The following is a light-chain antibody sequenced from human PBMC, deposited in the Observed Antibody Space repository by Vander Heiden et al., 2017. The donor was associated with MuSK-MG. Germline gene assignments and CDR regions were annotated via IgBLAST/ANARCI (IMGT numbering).Light chain of an antibody. CDR1: SSNIGEGYD. V-gene: IGLV1-40*01. J-gene: IGLJ2*01. CDR3: QSFDSSLRVL. CDR2: SDS. Sequence: SVLPPPPAVSGAPGQRAAISCTGSSSNIGEGYDVHWYQQLPGTAPKLLIYSDSNRPSGVPDRFSGSKSGTSASLAITGLQAEDEADYYCQSFDSSLRVLFGGGTKLTVL.